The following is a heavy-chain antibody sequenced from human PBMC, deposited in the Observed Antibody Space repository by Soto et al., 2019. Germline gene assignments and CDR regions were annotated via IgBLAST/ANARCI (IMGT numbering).Heavy chain of an antibody. CDR2: IYYSGST. J-gene: IGHJ6*02. D-gene: IGHD3-10*01. Sequence: SETLSLTCTVSGGSISGSAYYWGWIRQPPGKGLEWIGSIYYSGSTYYNPSLTSRVTISVDTSKNQFSLKLSSVTAADTAVYYCASSAGHPGDFFYYNGMDVWGQGTTVTVSS. CDR3: ASSAGHPGDFFYYNGMDV. V-gene: IGHV4-39*01. CDR1: GGSISGSAYY.